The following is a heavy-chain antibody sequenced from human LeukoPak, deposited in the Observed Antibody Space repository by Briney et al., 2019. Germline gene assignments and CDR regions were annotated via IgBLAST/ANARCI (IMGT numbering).Heavy chain of an antibody. J-gene: IGHJ4*02. D-gene: IGHD3-10*01. CDR3: ARDRGELYDY. CDR2: IYYSGST. Sequence: SETLSLTCTVSGGSISSSSYYWGWIRQPPGKGLEWIGSIYYSGSTYYNPSLKSRVTISVDTSKNQLSLKLSSVTAADTAVYYCARDRGELYDYWGQGTLVTVSS. V-gene: IGHV4-39*07. CDR1: GGSISSSSYY.